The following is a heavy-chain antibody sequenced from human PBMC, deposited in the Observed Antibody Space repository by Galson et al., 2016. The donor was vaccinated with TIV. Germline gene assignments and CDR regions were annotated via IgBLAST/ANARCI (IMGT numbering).Heavy chain of an antibody. V-gene: IGHV5-51*03. CDR3: ARERDSGYGYYFGF. J-gene: IGHJ4*02. Sequence: QSGAEVKEPGESLKISCKGSGYRFSNYWIAWVRQMPGKGLEWLGVIYPVDSDTRYSPSFQGKVTNSADKSISTAYRQWNSLKASDSAIYYCARERDSGYGYYFGFCGQGTLLTVSS. CDR1: GYRFSNYW. CDR2: IYPVDSDT. D-gene: IGHD6-25*01.